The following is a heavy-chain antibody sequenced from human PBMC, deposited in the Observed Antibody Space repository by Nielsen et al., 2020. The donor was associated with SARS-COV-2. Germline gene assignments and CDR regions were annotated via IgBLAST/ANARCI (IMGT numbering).Heavy chain of an antibody. D-gene: IGHD4-23*01. V-gene: IGHV5-10-1*01. J-gene: IGHJ4*02. CDR1: GYSFTSYW. CDR3: ASQGYGGNSVYFDY. Sequence: GESLKISCKGSGYSFTSYWISWVRQMPGKGLEWIGRIDPSDSYTNYSPSFQGHVTISADKSISTAYLQWSSLKASDTAMYYCASQGYGGNSVYFDYWGQGTLVTVSS. CDR2: IDPSDSYT.